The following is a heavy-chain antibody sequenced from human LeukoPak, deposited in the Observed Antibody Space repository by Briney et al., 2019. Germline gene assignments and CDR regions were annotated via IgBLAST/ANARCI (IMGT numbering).Heavy chain of an antibody. CDR3: ARDGDSSGYYDQLSFDY. V-gene: IGHV4-59*01. CDR2: IYYSGST. Sequence: SETLSLTCTVSGGSISSYYWSWIRQPPGKGLECIGYIYYSGSTNYNPSLKSRVTISVDTSKNQFSLKLSSVTAADTAVYYCARDGDSSGYYDQLSFDYWGQGTLVTVSS. CDR1: GGSISSYY. J-gene: IGHJ4*02. D-gene: IGHD3-22*01.